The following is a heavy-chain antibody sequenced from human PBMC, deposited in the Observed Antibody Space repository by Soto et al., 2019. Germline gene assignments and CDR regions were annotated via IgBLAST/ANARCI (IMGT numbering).Heavy chain of an antibody. CDR2: IYYSGST. J-gene: IGHJ4*02. Sequence: SETLSLTCTVSGGSISSYYWSWIRQPPGKGLEWIGYIYYSGSTNYNPSLKSRVTISVDTSKNQFSLKLSSVTAADTAVYYCARGDYGSGSWDYWGQGTLVTVSS. D-gene: IGHD3-10*01. CDR1: GGSISSYY. V-gene: IGHV4-59*01. CDR3: ARGDYGSGSWDY.